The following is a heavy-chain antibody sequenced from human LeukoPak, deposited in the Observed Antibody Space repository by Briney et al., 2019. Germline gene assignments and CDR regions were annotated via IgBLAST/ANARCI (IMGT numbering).Heavy chain of an antibody. CDR3: AKDLDSSGYYSSGLDY. CDR1: GFTFDDYA. Sequence: PGRSLRLSCAASGFTFDDYAMHWVRHAPGKGLEWVSGISWNSGSIGYADSVKGRFTISRDNAKNSLYLQMNSLRAEDTALYCCAKDLDSSGYYSSGLDYWGQGTLVTVSS. J-gene: IGHJ4*02. V-gene: IGHV3-9*01. CDR2: ISWNSGSI. D-gene: IGHD3-22*01.